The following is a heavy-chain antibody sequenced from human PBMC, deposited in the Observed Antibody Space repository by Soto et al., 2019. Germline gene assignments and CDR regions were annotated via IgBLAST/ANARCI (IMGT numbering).Heavy chain of an antibody. D-gene: IGHD2-2*01. CDR1: GVSVSSGSFY. CDR3: ARGAAVTEYAY. V-gene: IGHV4-61*01. CDR2: ISYSGTT. J-gene: IGHJ4*02. Sequence: SETLSLTCTVSGVSVSSGSFYWAWIRQPPGKGLDWIGFISYSGTTNYNPSLKSRVTISVFTSRSQISLMVSSLTAADTALYYWARGAAVTEYAYWGQGALVTLSS.